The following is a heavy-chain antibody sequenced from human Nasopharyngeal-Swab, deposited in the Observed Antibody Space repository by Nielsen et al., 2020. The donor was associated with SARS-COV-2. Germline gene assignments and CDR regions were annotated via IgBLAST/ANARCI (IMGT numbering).Heavy chain of an antibody. D-gene: IGHD3-3*01. V-gene: IGHV1-69*13. CDR2: IIPIFGTA. CDR3: ARNPGVVLEYGWFDP. Sequence: SVKVSCKASECTFRSYAISWVRQAPGQGLEWMGGIIPIFGTANYAQKFQGRVTITADESTSTAYMELSSLRSEDTAVYYCARNPGVVLEYGWFDPWGQGTLVTVSS. CDR1: ECTFRSYA. J-gene: IGHJ5*02.